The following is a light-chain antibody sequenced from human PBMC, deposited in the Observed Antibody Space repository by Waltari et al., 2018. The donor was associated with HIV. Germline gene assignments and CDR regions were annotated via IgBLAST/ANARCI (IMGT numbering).Light chain of an antibody. Sequence: VLPHPHATWPLPPGTRATSSCRASQSVSNYLAWYQQKPGQAPKLLIYDASNRATGIPARFSGSGSGTDFTLTISSLEAEDFAVYYCLQDSNWPRTFGQGTRVEIK. CDR3: LQDSNWPRT. J-gene: IGKJ5*01. CDR1: QSVSNY. CDR2: DAS. V-gene: IGKV3-11*01.